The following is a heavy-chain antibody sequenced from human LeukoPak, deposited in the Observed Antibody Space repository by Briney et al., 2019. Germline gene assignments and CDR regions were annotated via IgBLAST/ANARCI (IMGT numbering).Heavy chain of an antibody. CDR2: IIPIFGTE. CDR3: ASSGSSSSEYYYYYMDV. J-gene: IGHJ6*03. D-gene: IGHD6-6*01. Sequence: ASVKVSCKASGGTFSSYAISWVRQAPGQGLEWMGGIIPIFGTENYAQKFQGRVTITADESTSTAYMELSSLRSEDTAVYYCASSGSSSSEYYYYYMDVWGKGTTVTVSS. CDR1: GGTFSSYA. V-gene: IGHV1-69*13.